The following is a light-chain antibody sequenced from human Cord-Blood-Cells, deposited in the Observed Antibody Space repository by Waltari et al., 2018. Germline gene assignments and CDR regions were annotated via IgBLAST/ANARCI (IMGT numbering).Light chain of an antibody. Sequence: QTVVTQEPSFSVSPGGTATLTCGLSSGSVSTSYYPSWYQQTPGQAPRTLYYRTNTRSSVVPDRFSGTILGNKAALTITGAQADDESDYYCVLYMGSGIWVFGGGTKLTVL. CDR2: RTN. CDR3: VLYMGSGIWV. V-gene: IGLV8-61*01. J-gene: IGLJ3*02. CDR1: SGSVSTSYY.